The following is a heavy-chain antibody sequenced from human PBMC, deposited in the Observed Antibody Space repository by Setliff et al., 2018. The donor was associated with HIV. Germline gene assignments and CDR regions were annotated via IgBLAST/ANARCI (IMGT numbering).Heavy chain of an antibody. CDR3: ARAGDFYDTSGYYSVLDAFDI. CDR1: GGSFSGYF. Sequence: SETLSLTCAVYGGSFSGYFWTWIRQPPQKRLEWIGEINHSGDTNYNPSLKSRVTISADTPKNQFSLKLSSVTAADTAVYYCARAGDFYDTSGYYSVLDAFDIWGQGTMVTVSS. D-gene: IGHD3-22*01. CDR2: INHSGDT. V-gene: IGHV4-34*01. J-gene: IGHJ3*02.